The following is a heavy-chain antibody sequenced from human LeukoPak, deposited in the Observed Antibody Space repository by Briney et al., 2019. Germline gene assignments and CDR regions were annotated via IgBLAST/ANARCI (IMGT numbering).Heavy chain of an antibody. CDR2: ISAYNGNT. J-gene: IGHJ4*02. V-gene: IGHV1-18*01. CDR3: ARGRPYYYDSSGYLFDY. CDR1: GYTFNSYG. D-gene: IGHD3-22*01. Sequence: AASVKVSFKASGYTFNSYGISWVRPAPGQGLEWMGWISAYNGNTNYAQKLQGRVTMTTDTSTSTAYMELRSLRSDDTAVYYCARGRPYYYDSSGYLFDYWGQGTLVTVSS.